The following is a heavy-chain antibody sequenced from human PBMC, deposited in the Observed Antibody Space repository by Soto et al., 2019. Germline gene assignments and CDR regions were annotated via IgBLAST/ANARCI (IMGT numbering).Heavy chain of an antibody. CDR3: ARGGLAARHSGGMDV. Sequence: QPGGSLRLSCAASGFTFSSYAMHWVRQAPGKGLEWVAVISYDGSNKYYADPVKGRFTISRDNSKNTLYLQMNSLRAEDTAVYYCARGGLAARHSGGMDVWGQGTTVTVSS. V-gene: IGHV3-30-3*01. CDR1: GFTFSSYA. CDR2: ISYDGSNK. J-gene: IGHJ6*02. D-gene: IGHD6-6*01.